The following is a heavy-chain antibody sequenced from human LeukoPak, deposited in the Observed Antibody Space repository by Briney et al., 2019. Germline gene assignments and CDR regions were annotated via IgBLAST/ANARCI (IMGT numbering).Heavy chain of an antibody. D-gene: IGHD6-6*01. CDR3: AKGRPIDV. CDR1: GFTFSSYG. J-gene: IGHJ6*02. CDR2: ISYDGSNK. Sequence: GRSLRLSCAASGFTFSSYGMHWVRQAPGKGLEWVAVISYDGSNKYYADSVKGRFTISRDNSKNTLYLQMNSLRAEDTAVYYCAKGRPIDVWGQGTMVTVSS. V-gene: IGHV3-30*18.